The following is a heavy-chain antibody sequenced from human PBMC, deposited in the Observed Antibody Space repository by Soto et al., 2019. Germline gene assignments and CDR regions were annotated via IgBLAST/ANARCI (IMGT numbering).Heavy chain of an antibody. CDR1: GYTFTSYY. CDR2: INPSGGST. V-gene: IGHV1-46*01. D-gene: IGHD6-6*01. CDR3: ARDSGDSSSVLGQADYYFDY. J-gene: IGHJ4*02. Sequence: ASVKVSCKASGYTFTSYYMHWVRQAPGQGLEWMGIINPSGGSTSYAQKFQGRVTMTRDTSTSTVYMELSSLRSEDTAVYYCARDSGDSSSVLGQADYYFDYWGQGTLVTVSS.